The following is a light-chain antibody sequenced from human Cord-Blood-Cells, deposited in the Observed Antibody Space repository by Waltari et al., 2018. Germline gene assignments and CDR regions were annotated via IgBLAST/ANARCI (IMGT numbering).Light chain of an antibody. CDR1: ALPKQY. CDR2: KDS. V-gene: IGLV3-25*02. J-gene: IGLJ2*01. CDR3: QSADSSGTYVV. Sequence: SYELTQPPSVSVSPGQTARITCSGDALPKQYAYWYQQKPGQAPVLVIYKDSERPSGIPERFAGSSSGTTVTLTISGGPAEDEADDYCQSADSSGTYVVFGGGTKLTVL.